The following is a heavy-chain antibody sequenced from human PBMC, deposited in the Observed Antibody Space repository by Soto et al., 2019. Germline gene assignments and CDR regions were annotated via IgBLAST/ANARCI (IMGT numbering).Heavy chain of an antibody. J-gene: IGHJ4*02. Sequence: PSETLSLTCAVSGGSISSSNWWSWVCQPPGKELEWIGEIYHSGSTNYNPSLKSRVTISVGKSKNQFSLKLSSVTAADTSVYYCARRYGGTLCYWGQGTLVTVAS. D-gene: IGHD4-17*01. V-gene: IGHV4-4*02. CDR3: ARRYGGTLCY. CDR1: GGSISSSNW. CDR2: IYHSGST.